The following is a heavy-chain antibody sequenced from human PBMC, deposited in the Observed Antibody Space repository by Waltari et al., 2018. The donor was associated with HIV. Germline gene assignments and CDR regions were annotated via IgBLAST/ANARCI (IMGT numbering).Heavy chain of an antibody. V-gene: IGHV3-74*01. CDR3: AREISSSWAGNWFDP. J-gene: IGHJ5*02. Sequence: EVQLVESGGGLVQPGGSLRLSCAASGFTFSSYWMHWVRQAPGKGLVWVSCINRDGSSTTDADSVKGRLTISRDNAKNTLYLQMNNLRAEDTAVYYCAREISSSWAGNWFDPWGQGTLVTVSS. CDR2: INRDGSST. CDR1: GFTFSSYW. D-gene: IGHD6-13*01.